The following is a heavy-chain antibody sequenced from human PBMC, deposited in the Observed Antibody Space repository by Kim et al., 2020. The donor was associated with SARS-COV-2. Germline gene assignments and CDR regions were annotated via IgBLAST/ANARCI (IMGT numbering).Heavy chain of an antibody. V-gene: IGHV3-7*01. D-gene: IGHD4-4*01. Sequence: KYYVDSVKGRFTISRDNAKNSLYLQMNSLRAEDTAVYYCAIDSDYRAFDYWGQGTLVTVSS. CDR2: K. CDR3: AIDSDYRAFDY. J-gene: IGHJ4*02.